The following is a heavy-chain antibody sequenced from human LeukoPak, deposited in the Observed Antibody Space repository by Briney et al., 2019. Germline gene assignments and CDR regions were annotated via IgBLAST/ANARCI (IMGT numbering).Heavy chain of an antibody. D-gene: IGHD3-22*01. Sequence: GASVKVSCKASGYTFTGYYMHWVRQAPGQGLEWMGWINPNSGGTNYAQKFQGRVTMTRDTSISTAYMELSRLRSDDTAVYYCARDRVPLTYYYDSSGYCDYWGQGTLVTVSS. V-gene: IGHV1-2*02. J-gene: IGHJ4*02. CDR2: INPNSGGT. CDR1: GYTFTGYY. CDR3: ARDRVPLTYYYDSSGYCDY.